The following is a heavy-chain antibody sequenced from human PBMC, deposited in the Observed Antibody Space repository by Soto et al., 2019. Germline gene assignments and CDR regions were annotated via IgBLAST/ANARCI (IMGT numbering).Heavy chain of an antibody. J-gene: IGHJ4*02. CDR1: GFSLSACGGG. D-gene: IGHD3-9*01. CDR3: AHRQTVFSRKDGKSFDS. Sequence: PTLVNPTQTLKLTCTFSGFSLSACGGGVGWTRQPPGEALEWLALIYWDDEKRYSPSLRRRLTVTKDTSKNEVVLTLTNLDPVDTATYYCAHRQTVFSRKDGKSFDSWGQGTLLTRSS. CDR2: IYWDDEK. V-gene: IGHV2-5*02.